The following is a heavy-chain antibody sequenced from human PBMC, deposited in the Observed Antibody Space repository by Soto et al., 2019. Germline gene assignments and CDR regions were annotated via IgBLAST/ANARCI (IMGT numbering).Heavy chain of an antibody. Sequence: PSETLPLTCPVSGGSISSGDYYWSWIRQPPGKGLEWIGYIYYSGTTYYNPSLQSRVTISVDTSKNQFSLKLSSVTAADTAVYYCATGYSYFDYWGQGTLVTVSS. V-gene: IGHV4-30-4*01. D-gene: IGHD2-15*01. CDR3: ATGYSYFDY. CDR2: IYYSGTT. CDR1: GGSISSGDYY. J-gene: IGHJ4*02.